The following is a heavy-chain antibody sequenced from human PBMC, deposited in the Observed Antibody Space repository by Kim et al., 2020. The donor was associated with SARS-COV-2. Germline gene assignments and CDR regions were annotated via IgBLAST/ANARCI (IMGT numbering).Heavy chain of an antibody. Sequence: GGSLRLSCAASGFTFGDYAMHWVRQAPGKGLEWVSGISWNSGSIAYADSVKGRFTISRDNAKNSLYLQMNSLRAEDTALYYCAKTRLAAAGPFDYWGQGTLVTVSS. V-gene: IGHV3-9*01. J-gene: IGHJ4*02. CDR1: GFTFGDYA. CDR3: AKTRLAAAGPFDY. CDR2: ISWNSGSI. D-gene: IGHD6-13*01.